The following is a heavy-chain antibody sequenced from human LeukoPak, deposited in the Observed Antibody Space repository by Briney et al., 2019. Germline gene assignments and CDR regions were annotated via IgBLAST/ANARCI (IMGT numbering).Heavy chain of an antibody. D-gene: IGHD6-19*01. J-gene: IGHJ4*02. V-gene: IGHV3-21*01. CDR1: GFTFSSYS. Sequence: GGPLRLSCAASGFTFSSYSMNWVRQAPGKGLEWVSSISSSSSYIYYADSVKGRFTISRDNTKNSLYLQMNSLRAEDTAVYYCARSPAGRDYFDYWGQGTLVTVSS. CDR3: ARSPAGRDYFDY. CDR2: ISSSSSYI.